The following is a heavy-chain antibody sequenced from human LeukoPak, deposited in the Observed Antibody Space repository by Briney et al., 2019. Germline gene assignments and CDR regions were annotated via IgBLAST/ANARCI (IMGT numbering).Heavy chain of an antibody. V-gene: IGHV5-51*01. Sequence: GESLKISCKGSGYSFTSYWIGWVLQMPGKGLEWMGIIYPGDSDTRYSPSFQGQVTISADKSISTAYLQWSSLKASDTAMYYCARPYCSGGSCYHDAFDIWGQGTMVTVSS. CDR1: GYSFTSYW. D-gene: IGHD2-15*01. J-gene: IGHJ3*02. CDR3: ARPYCSGGSCYHDAFDI. CDR2: IYPGDSDT.